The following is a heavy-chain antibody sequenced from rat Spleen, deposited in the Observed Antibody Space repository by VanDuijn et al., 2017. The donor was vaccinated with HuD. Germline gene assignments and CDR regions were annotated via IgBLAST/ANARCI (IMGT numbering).Heavy chain of an antibody. V-gene: IGHV5-7*01. J-gene: IGHJ2*01. CDR2: ISYDGSST. Sequence: EVQLVESGGGLVQPGRSLKLSCVASGFTFNYYWMTWVRQAPKKGLEWVATISYDGSSTYYRDSVKGRFTISRDNAKSTLYLQMDSLRSEDTATYYCVKDRGEYNNLFDYWGQGVMVTVSS. CDR3: VKDRGEYNNLFDY. CDR1: GFTFNYYW. D-gene: IGHD1-10*01.